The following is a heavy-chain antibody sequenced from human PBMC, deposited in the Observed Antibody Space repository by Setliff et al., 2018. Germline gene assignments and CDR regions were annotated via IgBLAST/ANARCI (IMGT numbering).Heavy chain of an antibody. CDR1: GYTFIRYG. V-gene: IGHV1-18*01. D-gene: IGHD3-3*01. CDR2: ISGYNGNT. J-gene: IGHJ4*02. Sequence: ASVKVSCKTSGYTFIRYGLSWMRQAPGQGLEWMGWISGYNGNTEYAQNLQGRVTMTMDTSTSTAYMELRSLTSDDTAVYYCARVPRLEWLLPTFDSWGQGTLVTVSS. CDR3: ARVPRLEWLLPTFDS.